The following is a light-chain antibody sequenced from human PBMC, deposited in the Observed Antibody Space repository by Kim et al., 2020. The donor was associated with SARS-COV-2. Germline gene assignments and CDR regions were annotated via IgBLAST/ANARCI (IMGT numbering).Light chain of an antibody. CDR1: SSDVGSYSL. V-gene: IGLV2-23*02. J-gene: IGLJ2*01. Sequence: SPGQSLTISCTGTSSDVGSYSLVSWYQQHPGKAPKLMIYEVSKRPSGVSNRFSGSKSGNTASLTISGLQAEDEADYYCCSYAGSVVFGGGTQLTVL. CDR3: CSYAGSVV. CDR2: EVS.